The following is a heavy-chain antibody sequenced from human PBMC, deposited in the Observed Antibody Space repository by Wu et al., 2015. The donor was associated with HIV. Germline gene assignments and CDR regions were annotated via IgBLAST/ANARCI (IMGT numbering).Heavy chain of an antibody. J-gene: IGHJ5*02. Sequence: QVQLVQSGAEVKKPGASVKVSCKASGYTFTGYYMHWVRQAPGQGLEWMGWINPNSGGTNYAQKFQGRVTMTRDTSISTAYMELSRLRSDDTAVYYCARDRGAAAGANWFDPVGPGNPGPPSP. CDR2: INPNSGGT. CDR3: ARDRGAAAGANWFDP. V-gene: IGHV1-2*02. CDR1: GYTFTGYY. D-gene: IGHD6-13*01.